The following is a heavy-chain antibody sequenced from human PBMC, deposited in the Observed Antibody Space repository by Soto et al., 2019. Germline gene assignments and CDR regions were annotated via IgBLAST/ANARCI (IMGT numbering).Heavy chain of an antibody. Sequence: QVQLVQSGAEVKKPGASLRVSCKASGYTFTSYGINWARQAPGQRLEWIGWVTAYNDERKFAEKFQDRLSMTTDTATTTAFMELRSLRSDDTAMYSCARCDFWSGYSPDQWGQGTLVTVSS. V-gene: IGHV1-18*04. CDR2: VTAYNDER. D-gene: IGHD3-3*01. CDR3: ARCDFWSGYSPDQ. J-gene: IGHJ4*02. CDR1: GYTFTSYG.